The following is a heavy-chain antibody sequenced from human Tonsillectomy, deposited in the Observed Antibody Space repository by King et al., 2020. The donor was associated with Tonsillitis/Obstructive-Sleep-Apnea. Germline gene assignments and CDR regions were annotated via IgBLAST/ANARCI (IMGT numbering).Heavy chain of an antibody. CDR3: VKDLSRSSWYEDY. Sequence: VQLVESGGGLVQPGGSLRLSCSASGFTFSSYAMHWVRQAPGKGLEYVSAISSNGGSTYYADSVKGRFTISRDNSKNTLYLQMSSLRAEDTAVYYFVKDLSRSSWYEDYWGQGTLVTVSS. J-gene: IGHJ4*02. CDR1: GFTFSSYA. V-gene: IGHV3-64D*06. D-gene: IGHD6-13*01. CDR2: ISSNGGST.